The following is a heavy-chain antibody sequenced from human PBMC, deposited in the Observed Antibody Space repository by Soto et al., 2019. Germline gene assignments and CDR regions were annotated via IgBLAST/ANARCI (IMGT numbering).Heavy chain of an antibody. CDR3: AFIAAAEDYTDY. CDR1: GGSISSYY. D-gene: IGHD6-13*01. CDR2: IYYSGST. Sequence: SETLSLTCTVSGGSISSYYWSWIRQPPGKGLEWIGYIYYSGSTNYNPSLKSRVTISVDTSKNQFSLKLSSVTAADTAVYYCAFIAAAEDYTDYWRHGTPVTVSS. J-gene: IGHJ4*01. V-gene: IGHV4-59*01.